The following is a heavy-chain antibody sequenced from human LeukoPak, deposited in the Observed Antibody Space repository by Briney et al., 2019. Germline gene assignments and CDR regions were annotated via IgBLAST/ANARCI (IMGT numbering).Heavy chain of an antibody. CDR1: GYRFTNYW. D-gene: IGHD2-21*02. Sequence: GESLKISCKGSGYRFTNYWIGWVRQMPGKGLEWMGIIYPGDSDTRYSPSFQGQVTISADKSISTAYLQWSSLKASDTAMYYCAKQLQSSGFDPWGQGTLVTVSS. V-gene: IGHV5-51*01. J-gene: IGHJ5*02. CDR3: AKQLQSSGFDP. CDR2: IYPGDSDT.